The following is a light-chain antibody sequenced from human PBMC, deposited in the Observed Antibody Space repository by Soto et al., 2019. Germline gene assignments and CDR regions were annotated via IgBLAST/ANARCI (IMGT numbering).Light chain of an antibody. CDR1: QDIANF. J-gene: IGKJ2*01. CDR2: DAS. V-gene: IGKV1-33*01. CDR3: QQYGNLPLT. Sequence: DIQMTQSPSSLSASVGDRVSITCRASQDIANFLAWYQQKPGKAPKLLIYDASSLETGVPLRFTGGGSGTNFTFTISGLQPEDIASYYCQQYGNLPLTFGQGTMVEFK.